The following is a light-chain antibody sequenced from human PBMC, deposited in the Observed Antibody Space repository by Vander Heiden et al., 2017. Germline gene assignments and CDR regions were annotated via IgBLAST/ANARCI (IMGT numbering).Light chain of an antibody. CDR3: CSYTGRYSVI. J-gene: IGLJ2*01. V-gene: IGLV2-11*01. Sequence: QSALTPPRSVSGPPGQSVTISCTGTSSDVGAYNYVSWYQHHPGKAPKLVIYEVAERPSGVPDRFSGSKSGNMASLTISGLQAEDEGDYYCCSYTGRYSVIFGGGTKLAVL. CDR1: SSDVGAYNY. CDR2: EVA.